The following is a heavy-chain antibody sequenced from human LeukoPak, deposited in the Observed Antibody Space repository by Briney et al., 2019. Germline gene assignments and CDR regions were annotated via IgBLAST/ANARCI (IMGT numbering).Heavy chain of an antibody. CDR1: GFTFSNYG. D-gene: IGHD3-9*01. CDR3: AKGMSPGYYYFDY. Sequence: GGSLRLSCAASGFTFSNYGMGWVRQAPGKGLEWVSGISGSGGSTYYADSVKGRFTISRDNSKNTLYLQMNSLRAEDTALYYCAKGMSPGYYYFDYWGQGTLVTVSS. CDR2: ISGSGGST. V-gene: IGHV3-23*01. J-gene: IGHJ4*02.